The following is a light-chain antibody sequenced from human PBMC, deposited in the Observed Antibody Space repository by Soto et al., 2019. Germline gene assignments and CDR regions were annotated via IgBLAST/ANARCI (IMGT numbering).Light chain of an antibody. Sequence: DIPMTQSPSTLSASVGDRVTITCRASQSISTWLAWYQQKPGKAPKLVIYKASSLESGVPSRFSGSGSGTEFTLTISSLQPDDFATYYCQQYKSVSLLTFGGGTKVEIK. CDR1: QSISTW. V-gene: IGKV1-5*03. CDR2: KAS. J-gene: IGKJ4*01. CDR3: QQYKSVSLLT.